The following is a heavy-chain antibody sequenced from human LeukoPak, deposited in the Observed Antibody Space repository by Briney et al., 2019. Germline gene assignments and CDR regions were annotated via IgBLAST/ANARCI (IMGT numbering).Heavy chain of an antibody. D-gene: IGHD2-15*01. CDR2: IFYRGST. V-gene: IGHV4-61*01. CDR1: GDSVSSGSYY. Sequence: SETLSLTCTVSGDSVSSGSYYWSWSRQPPGKGLEWIGYIFYRGSTNYNPSLKSRVTISVDTSKNQFSLKLSSVTAAETAVYYCARDLASCSGGSCYGLIDYWGQGTLVTVSS. J-gene: IGHJ4*02. CDR3: ARDLASCSGGSCYGLIDY.